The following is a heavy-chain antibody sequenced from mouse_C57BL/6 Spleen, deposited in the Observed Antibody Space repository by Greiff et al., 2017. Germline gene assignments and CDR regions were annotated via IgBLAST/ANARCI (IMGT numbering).Heavy chain of an antibody. CDR3: ANGYLFDY. CDR1: GYTFTSYW. D-gene: IGHD2-2*01. Sequence: VQLQQPGAELVKPGASVKLSCKASGYTFTSYWMHWVKQRPGRGLEWIGRIDPNSGGTKYNEKFKSKATLTVDNPTSTSYMQLSSLTSEASAVYYSANGYLFDYWGQGTTLTVSS. J-gene: IGHJ2*01. CDR2: IDPNSGGT. V-gene: IGHV1-72*01.